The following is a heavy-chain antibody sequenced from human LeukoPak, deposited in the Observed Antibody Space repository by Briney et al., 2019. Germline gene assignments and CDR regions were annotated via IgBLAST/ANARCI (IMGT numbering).Heavy chain of an antibody. CDR2: ISGSGGST. J-gene: IGHJ4*02. V-gene: IGHV3-23*01. CDR3: TKGTIWLPFDY. Sequence: GGSLRLSCAASGFXFSNYARSWARQAPGRGVEWVSAISGSGGSTYYADSVKGRFTISRDNSKNTLYLQMNSLRAEDTAVYYCTKGTIWLPFDYWGQGTLVTVSS. CDR1: GFXFSNYA. D-gene: IGHD5-18*01.